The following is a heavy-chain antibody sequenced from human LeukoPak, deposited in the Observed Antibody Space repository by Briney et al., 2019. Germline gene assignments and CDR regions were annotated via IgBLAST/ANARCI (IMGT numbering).Heavy chain of an antibody. J-gene: IGHJ5*02. Sequence: GGSLRLSCAASGFTFSSYAMSWVRQAPGKGLEWVSAISGSGGSTYYADSVKGRFTISRDNSKNTLYLQMNSLRAEDTAVYYCAGPIPGLVPAAKGSHWFDPWGQGTLVTVSS. D-gene: IGHD2-2*01. V-gene: IGHV3-23*01. CDR3: AGPIPGLVPAAKGSHWFDP. CDR1: GFTFSSYA. CDR2: ISGSGGST.